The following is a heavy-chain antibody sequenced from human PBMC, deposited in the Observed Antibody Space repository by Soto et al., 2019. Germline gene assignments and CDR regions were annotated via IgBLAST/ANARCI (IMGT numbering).Heavy chain of an antibody. CDR1: GTSISSYY. D-gene: IGHD2-8*01. CDR2: IHYGGTT. CDR3: ARYNSYAIDY. Sequence: SETLSLTCTVSGTSISSYYWSWIRQPPGKGLEWIANIHYGGTTNYNPSLARRVTLSVDTSKNQFSLKMTSVTAADRAMYFCARYNSYAIDYWGRGTLVTVSS. J-gene: IGHJ4*02. V-gene: IGHV4-59*01.